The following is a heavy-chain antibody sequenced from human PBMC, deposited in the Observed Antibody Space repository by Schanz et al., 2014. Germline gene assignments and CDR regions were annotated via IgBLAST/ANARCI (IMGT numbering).Heavy chain of an antibody. CDR1: GFSISDAW. CDR2: FKSNVDGGTT. V-gene: IGHV3-15*01. J-gene: IGHJ4*02. Sequence: EVQLVESGGGLVKPGGSLTLSCAASGFSISDAWMHWVRQAPGKGLEWVGRFKSNVDGGTTDYAAPVKGRFTISRDDSKNNLCQKRNSRKTEDTAVYYCTDGSARWGQGTLVTVSS. D-gene: IGHD1-1*01. CDR3: TDGSAR.